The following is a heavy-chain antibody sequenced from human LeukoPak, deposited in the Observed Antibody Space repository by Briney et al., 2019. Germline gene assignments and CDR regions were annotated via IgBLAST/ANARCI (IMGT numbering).Heavy chain of an antibody. J-gene: IGHJ3*02. CDR3: ARADVLRFFDWNDAFDI. D-gene: IGHD3-9*01. V-gene: IGHV4-59*01. Sequence: SETLSLTCTVSGGSISSYYWSWIRQPPGKGLEWIGYIYYSGSTNCNPSLKSRVTISVDTSKNQFSLKLSSVTAADTAVYYCARADVLRFFDWNDAFDIWGQGTMVTVSS. CDR2: IYYSGST. CDR1: GGSISSYY.